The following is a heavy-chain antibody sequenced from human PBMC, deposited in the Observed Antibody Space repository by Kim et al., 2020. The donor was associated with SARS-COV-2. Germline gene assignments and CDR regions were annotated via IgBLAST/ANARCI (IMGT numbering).Heavy chain of an antibody. CDR1: GYTFTSYD. CDR2: MNPNSGNT. Sequence: ASVKVSCKASGYTFTSYDINWVRQATGQGLEWMGWMNPNSGNTGYAQKFQGRVTMTRNTSISTAYMELSSLRSEDTAVYYCARGIYYGSGSWTYYYGMDVWGQGTTVTVSS. J-gene: IGHJ6*02. CDR3: ARGIYYGSGSWTYYYGMDV. D-gene: IGHD3-10*01. V-gene: IGHV1-8*01.